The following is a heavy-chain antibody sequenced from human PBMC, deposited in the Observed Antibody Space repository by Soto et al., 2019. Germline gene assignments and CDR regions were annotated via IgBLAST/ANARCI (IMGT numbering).Heavy chain of an antibody. D-gene: IGHD1-26*01. Sequence: LGLSCAGSGFTFRRYSFNWVRQAPWKGLEGVAYISTRSNSIYYRDSVKGRFTVSRDQAKNSLCLQMKSVRADDTAVYCWARAKNVAAYCHSDYWGQAALVPVSS. CDR3: ARAKNVAAYCHSDY. CDR1: GFTFRRYS. V-gene: IGHV3-48*01. J-gene: IGHJ4*02. CDR2: ISTRSNSI.